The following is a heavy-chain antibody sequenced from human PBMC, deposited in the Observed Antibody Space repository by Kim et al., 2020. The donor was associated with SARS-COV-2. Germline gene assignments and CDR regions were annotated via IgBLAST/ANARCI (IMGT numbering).Heavy chain of an antibody. CDR2: IYSGGST. V-gene: IGHV3-53*01. Sequence: GGSLRLSCAASGFTVSSNYMSWVRQAPGKGLEWVSVIYSGGSTYYADSVKGRFTISRDNSKNTLYLQMNSLRAEDTAVYYCARELGYCSGGSCPQLMAGMDVWGQGTTVTVSS. D-gene: IGHD2-15*01. CDR3: ARELGYCSGGSCPQLMAGMDV. CDR1: GFTVSSNY. J-gene: IGHJ6*02.